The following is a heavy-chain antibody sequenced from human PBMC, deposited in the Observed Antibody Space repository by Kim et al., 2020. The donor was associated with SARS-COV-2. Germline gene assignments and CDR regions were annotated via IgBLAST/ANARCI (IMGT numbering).Heavy chain of an antibody. J-gene: IGHJ4*02. V-gene: IGHV6-1*01. CDR3: ARVRPAGHFDC. Sequence: KDYAVSVKSRITIDPDTSKNQLSLQLNSVTPEDTAVYYCARVRPAGHFDCWGQGALVAVSS. CDR2: K.